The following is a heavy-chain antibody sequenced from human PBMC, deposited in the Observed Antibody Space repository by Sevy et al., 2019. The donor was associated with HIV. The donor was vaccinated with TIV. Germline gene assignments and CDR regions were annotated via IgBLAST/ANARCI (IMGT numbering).Heavy chain of an antibody. Sequence: GGSLRLSCAASGFSFSSYGMHWVRQAPGKGLEWMSYIQYDGSNKDYADSVKGRFTISRDNSKNTLYLQMNSLRVEDTAVFYCVKEGGGGGGDHWGQGTVVTVSS. CDR1: GFSFSSYG. V-gene: IGHV3-30*02. CDR2: IQYDGSNK. CDR3: VKEGGGGGGDH. D-gene: IGHD3-16*01. J-gene: IGHJ4*02.